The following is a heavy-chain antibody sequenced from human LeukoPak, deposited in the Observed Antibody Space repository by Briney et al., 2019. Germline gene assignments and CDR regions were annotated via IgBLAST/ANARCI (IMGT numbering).Heavy chain of an antibody. Sequence: PGGSLRLSCAASGFTFSSYAMSWVRQAPGKGLEWVANIKQDGSEKYYVDSVKGRFTISRDNAKNSLYLQMNSLRAEDTAVYYCARGSVNTYPPTYYYYGMDVWGQGTTVTVSS. CDR2: IKQDGSEK. V-gene: IGHV3-7*01. J-gene: IGHJ6*02. D-gene: IGHD4-17*01. CDR3: ARGSVNTYPPTYYYYGMDV. CDR1: GFTFSSYA.